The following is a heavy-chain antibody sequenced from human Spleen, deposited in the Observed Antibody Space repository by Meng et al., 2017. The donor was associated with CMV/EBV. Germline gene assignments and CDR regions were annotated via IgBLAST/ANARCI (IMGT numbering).Heavy chain of an antibody. D-gene: IGHD2-2*01. CDR2: MPDDGSNK. CDR1: GFSFSTHG. V-gene: IGHV3-30*02. Sequence: GGSLLSCVASGFSFSTHGMHWVRQAPGKGLEWVSFMPDDGSNKYYADSVKGRFTISRDNSKNTLYLQMNSLRAEDTAVYYCGKDGGFCTGTNCYDRWDPPRNYYYGMDVWGQGTTVTVSS. J-gene: IGHJ6*02. CDR3: GKDGGFCTGTNCYDRWDPPRNYYYGMDV.